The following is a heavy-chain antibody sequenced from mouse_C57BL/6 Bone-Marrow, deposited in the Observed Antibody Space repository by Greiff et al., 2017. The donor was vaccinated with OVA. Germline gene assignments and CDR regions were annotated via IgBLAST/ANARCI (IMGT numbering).Heavy chain of an antibody. CDR2: ISNGGGST. CDR1: GFTFSDYY. D-gene: IGHD1-1*01. Sequence: EVKLVESGGGLVQPGGSLKLSCAASGFTFSDYYMYWVRQTPEKRLEWVAYISNGGGSTYYPDTVKGRFTISRDNAKNTLYLQMSRLKSEDTAMYYCAIITTKRSYFDYWGRGTTLTVSS. V-gene: IGHV5-12*01. J-gene: IGHJ2*01. CDR3: AIITTKRSYFDY.